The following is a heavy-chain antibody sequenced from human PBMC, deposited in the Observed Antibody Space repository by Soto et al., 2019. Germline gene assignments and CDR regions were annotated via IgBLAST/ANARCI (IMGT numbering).Heavy chain of an antibody. Sequence: EVLLLDSGGGLVQPGGSLRLSCAASGFTFSNHAMTWVRQAPGKGPEWISTVNNGGGGTYYADSVKGRFTISRDNSKNTLYLQVSSLRAEDTAVYYCAKERLGRGIDYWGQGILVTVSS. D-gene: IGHD3-10*01. CDR1: GFTFSNHA. CDR2: VNNGGGGT. CDR3: AKERLGRGIDY. V-gene: IGHV3-23*01. J-gene: IGHJ4*02.